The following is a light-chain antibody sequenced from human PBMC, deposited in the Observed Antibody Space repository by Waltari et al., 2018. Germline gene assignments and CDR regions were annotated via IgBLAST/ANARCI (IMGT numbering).Light chain of an antibody. CDR3: QQYNRWPPIT. Sequence: EIVITQSPATLSVSPGETATLSCRASQSVSSNVAWYQKKPGQAPRLLIYDASTRVTSIPARFRGSGSGTEFTLTISSLQSEDFAVYYCQQYNRWPPITFGQGTRLEIK. V-gene: IGKV3-15*01. CDR2: DAS. J-gene: IGKJ5*01. CDR1: QSVSSN.